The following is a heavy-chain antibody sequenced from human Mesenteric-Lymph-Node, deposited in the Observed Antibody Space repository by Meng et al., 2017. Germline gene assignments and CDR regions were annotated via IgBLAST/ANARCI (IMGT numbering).Heavy chain of an antibody. CDR2: ISGSGVST. J-gene: IGHJ6*02. Sequence: GESLKISCAASGFTFNNYAMSWVRQAPGRGLEWVSAISGSGVSTFYADSVKGRFTISRDNSKNTLYLQMNSLRAEDTAVYYCARDRRDYYYYYGMDVWGQGTTVTVSS. V-gene: IGHV3-23*01. CDR1: GFTFNNYA. CDR3: ARDRRDYYYYYGMDV.